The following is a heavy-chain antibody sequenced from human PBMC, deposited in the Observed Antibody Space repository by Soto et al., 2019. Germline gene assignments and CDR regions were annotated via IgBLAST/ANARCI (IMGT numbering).Heavy chain of an antibody. V-gene: IGHV3-23*01. Sequence: EVQLLESGGGLVQPGGSLRLSCAASGFTFSSYAMSWVRQAPGKGLEWVSAISGSGGSTYYADSVKGRFTISRDNSKNTLYLQMNSQRAEDTAVYYCAKAADLSPLDYYYGMDVWGQGTTVTVSS. CDR2: ISGSGGST. CDR1: GFTFSSYA. D-gene: IGHD6-19*01. J-gene: IGHJ6*02. CDR3: AKAADLSPLDYYYGMDV.